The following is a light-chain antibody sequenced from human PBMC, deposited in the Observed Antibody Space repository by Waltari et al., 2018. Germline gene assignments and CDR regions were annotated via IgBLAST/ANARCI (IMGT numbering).Light chain of an antibody. Sequence: TQLTQSPSTLSASVGDTVIITCRASQGVKNNLAWYQQKPGKAPKVLIHKASRLESGAPSRFSCSGYGPEFTLTISSLQPDDFATYYCQQYDTLPVTFGGGTKVEIK. CDR3: QQYDTLPVT. J-gene: IGKJ4*01. V-gene: IGKV1-5*03. CDR2: KAS. CDR1: QGVKNN.